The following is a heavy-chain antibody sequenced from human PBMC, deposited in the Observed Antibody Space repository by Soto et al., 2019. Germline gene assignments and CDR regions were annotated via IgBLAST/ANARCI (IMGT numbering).Heavy chain of an antibody. V-gene: IGHV1-69*08. J-gene: IGHJ6*02. Sequence: QVQLVQSGAEVKKPGSSVKVSCKASGGTFSSYTISWVRQAPGQGLEWMGRIIPILGIANYAQKFQGRVTSTADNSARPAYMELSSLRSEDTAVYYCAREVGYVIGHGWKGYYGMDVWGQGTTVTVSS. CDR2: IIPILGIA. D-gene: IGHD2-8*02. CDR3: AREVGYVIGHGWKGYYGMDV. CDR1: GGTFSSYT.